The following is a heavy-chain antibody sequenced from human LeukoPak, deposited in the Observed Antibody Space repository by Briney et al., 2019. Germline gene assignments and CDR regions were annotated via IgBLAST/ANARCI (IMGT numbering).Heavy chain of an antibody. CDR2: IIPIFGTA. D-gene: IGHD2-8*01. J-gene: IGHJ4*02. CDR1: GGTFNNYA. Sequence: SVKVSCKASGGTFNNYANSWVRQAPGQGREWMGGIIPIFGTAKYAQKFQGRVTITADESTSTAYMERSSLRPDDTAVYYCASHTQRRNDLFVGDYWGQGTLVTVSS. V-gene: IGHV1-69*13. CDR3: ASHTQRRNDLFVGDY.